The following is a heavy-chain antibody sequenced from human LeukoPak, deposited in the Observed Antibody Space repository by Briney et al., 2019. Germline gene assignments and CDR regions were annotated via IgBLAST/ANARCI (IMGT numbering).Heavy chain of an antibody. D-gene: IGHD2-15*01. Sequence: PGGSLRLSCAASGFTFSSYSMNWVRQAPGKGLEWVSSIRSSSSYIYYADSVKGRFTISRDNAKNSLYLQMNSLRAEDTAVYYCARDPRGPRYCSGGSCYPVWGQGTTVTVSS. CDR3: ARDPRGPRYCSGGSCYPV. V-gene: IGHV3-21*01. CDR1: GFTFSSYS. CDR2: IRSSSSYI. J-gene: IGHJ6*02.